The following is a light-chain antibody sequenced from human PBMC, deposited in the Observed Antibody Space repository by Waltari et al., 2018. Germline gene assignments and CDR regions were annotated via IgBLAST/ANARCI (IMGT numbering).Light chain of an antibody. CDR2: DAS. V-gene: IGKV3-15*01. J-gene: IGKJ5*01. CDR1: QSITSN. Sequence: EILMTQSPVNLSVSPGERATLSCRASQSITSNLAWYQQKPGQALRLLIYDASTRAPSTPARFRGSGSGTEFTLTISSLQSEDYAVYYCQQYNHWPPITFGQGTRLEIK. CDR3: QQYNHWPPIT.